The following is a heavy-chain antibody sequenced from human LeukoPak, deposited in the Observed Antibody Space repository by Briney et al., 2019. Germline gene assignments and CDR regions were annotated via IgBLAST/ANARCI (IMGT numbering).Heavy chain of an antibody. CDR1: GSTFSSYA. CDR2: ISYDGSNK. V-gene: IGHV3-30-3*01. D-gene: IGHD6-19*01. J-gene: IGHJ4*02. CDR3: ARVPGYSSGWADY. Sequence: GGSLRLSCAASGSTFSSYAMHWVRQAPGKGLEWVAVISYDGSNKYYADSVKGRFTISRDNSKNTLYLQMNSLRAEDTAVYYCARVPGYSSGWADYWGQGTLVTVSS.